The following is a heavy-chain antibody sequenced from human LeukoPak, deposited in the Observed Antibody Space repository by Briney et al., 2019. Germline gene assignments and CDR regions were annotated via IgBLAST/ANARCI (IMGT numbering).Heavy chain of an antibody. CDR2: ISGSGGST. J-gene: IGHJ4*02. V-gene: IGHV3-23*01. D-gene: IGHD5-24*01. Sequence: PGGSLRLSCAASGFTFSSYAMSWVRQAPGKGLEWVPVISGSGGSTYYADSVKGRFTISRDNSKNTLYLQMNSLRAEDTAQYYCAIDGYNYRYFDYWGQGTLVTVSS. CDR3: AIDGYNYRYFDY. CDR1: GFTFSSYA.